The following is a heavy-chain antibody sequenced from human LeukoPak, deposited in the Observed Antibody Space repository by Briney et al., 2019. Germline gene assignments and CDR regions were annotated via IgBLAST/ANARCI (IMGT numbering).Heavy chain of an antibody. CDR3: ARDGRYGKYCSGGSCYGPNWFDP. CDR1: DGSFSGYY. CDR2: INHSGST. V-gene: IGHV4-34*01. J-gene: IGHJ5*02. Sequence: SETLSLTCAVYDGSFSGYYWSWIRQPPGKGLEWIGEINHSGSTNYNPSLKSRVTISVDTSKNQFSLKLSSVTAADTAVYYCARDGRYGKYCSGGSCYGPNWFDPWGQGTLVTVSS. D-gene: IGHD2-15*01.